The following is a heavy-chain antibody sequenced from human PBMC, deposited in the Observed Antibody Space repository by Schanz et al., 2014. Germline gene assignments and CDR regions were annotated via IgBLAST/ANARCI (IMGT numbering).Heavy chain of an antibody. D-gene: IGHD3-22*01. CDR2: ISGSGGST. CDR1: GFTFSSYA. CDR3: ARVDSSGYFFDN. Sequence: EVKLLESGGTLVRPGGSLRLSCAASGFTFSSYAMSWVRQAPGKGLEWVSAISGSGGSTYYADSVRGRFTMSRDNSKNTVHLQMSSLRVEDTAVYYCARVDSSGYFFDNWGQGTLVTVSS. J-gene: IGHJ4*02. V-gene: IGHV3-23*01.